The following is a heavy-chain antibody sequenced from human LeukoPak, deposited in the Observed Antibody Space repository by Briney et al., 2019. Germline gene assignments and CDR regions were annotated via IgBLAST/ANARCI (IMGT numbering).Heavy chain of an antibody. CDR3: ARSLRIPNWFDP. CDR1: GGSFSGYY. V-gene: IGHV4-34*01. D-gene: IGHD5-12*01. J-gene: IGHJ5*02. CDR2: INHSGST. Sequence: SETLSLTCAVYGGSFSGYYWSWIRQPPGKGLEWIGEINHSGSTNYNPSLKSRVTTSVDTSKNQFSLKLSSVTAADTAVYYCARSLRIPNWFDPWGQGTLVTVSS.